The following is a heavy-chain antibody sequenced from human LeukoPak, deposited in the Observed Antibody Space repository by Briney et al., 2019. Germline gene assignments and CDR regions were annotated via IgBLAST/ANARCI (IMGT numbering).Heavy chain of an antibody. CDR3: AREVEYYGSGSYWGVFDY. Sequence: SVRDSCKASGGTFSSPTSGWVRQAPGQGLEWMGGIIPIFTTANYAQRFQGIVTITADESTSTAYMELSRLRSEDTAVYYCAREVEYYGSGSYWGVFDYWGQGSLVTVSS. CDR1: GGTFSSPT. J-gene: IGHJ4*02. V-gene: IGHV1-69*01. CDR2: IIPIFTTA. D-gene: IGHD3-10*01.